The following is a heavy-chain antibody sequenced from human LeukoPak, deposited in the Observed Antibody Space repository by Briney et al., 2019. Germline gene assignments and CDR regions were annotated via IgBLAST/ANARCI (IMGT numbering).Heavy chain of an antibody. CDR2: IYHSGST. J-gene: IGHJ6*03. CDR1: GYSISSGYY. V-gene: IGHV4-38-2*02. Sequence: PSETLSLTCTVSGYSISSGYYWGWIRQPPGKGLEWIGSIYHSGSTYYNPSLKSRVTISVDTSKNQFSLKLSSVTAANTAVYYCAREGFGELSDPYYYYYYMDVWGKGTTVTVSS. CDR3: AREGFGELSDPYYYYYYMDV. D-gene: IGHD3-10*01.